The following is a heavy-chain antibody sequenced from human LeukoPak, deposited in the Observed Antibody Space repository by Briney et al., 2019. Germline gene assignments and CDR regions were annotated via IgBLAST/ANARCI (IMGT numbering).Heavy chain of an antibody. D-gene: IGHD1-26*01. V-gene: IGHV3-30*02. CDR3: AKGGRDTSKYYFDY. CDR1: GFSFSYSG. Sequence: GGSLRLSCTASGFSFSYSGMHWVRQAPGKGLEWVAAVWFGESSQSYPDSVKGRFTISRDNSKNTVWLEMNSLRVEDTAVYYCAKGGRDTSKYYFDYWGQGTQVTVSS. J-gene: IGHJ4*02. CDR2: VWFGESSQ.